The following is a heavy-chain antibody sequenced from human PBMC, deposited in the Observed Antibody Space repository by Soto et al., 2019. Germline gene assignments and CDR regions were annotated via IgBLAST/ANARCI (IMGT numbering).Heavy chain of an antibody. Sequence: SGRTLVNPTQTLTLTCTFSGFSLSTSGVGVGWIRQPPGKALEWLALIYWDDDKRYSPSLKSRLTITKDTSKNQVVFTMTNMDPVDTATYYCAHSNMYYDFWSGYRTLFDYWGQGTLVTVSS. J-gene: IGHJ4*02. CDR2: IYWDDDK. CDR3: AHSNMYYDFWSGYRTLFDY. CDR1: GFSLSTSGVG. D-gene: IGHD3-3*01. V-gene: IGHV2-5*02.